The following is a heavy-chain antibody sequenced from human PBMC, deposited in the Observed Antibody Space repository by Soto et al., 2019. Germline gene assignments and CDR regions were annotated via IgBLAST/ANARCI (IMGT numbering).Heavy chain of an antibody. V-gene: IGHV1-69*18. CDR2: LIPMFGTT. Sequence: QMQLVQSGAEVKTPGSSVKVSCEASGGTFSSYSINWVRQAPGQGLEWMGRLIPMFGTTDYAQRFQGRVTFTADESTSTASMEVTNLTSEDTAVYYCARAVVLTFSRFYDVDVW. J-gene: IGHJ6*01. CDR1: GGTFSSYS. D-gene: IGHD2-2*01. CDR3: ARAVVLTFSRFYDVDV.